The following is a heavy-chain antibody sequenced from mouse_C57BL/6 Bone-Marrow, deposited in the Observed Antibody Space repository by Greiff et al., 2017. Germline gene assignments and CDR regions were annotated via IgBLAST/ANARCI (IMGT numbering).Heavy chain of an antibody. Sequence: EVQLQQSGPELVKPGASVKISCKASGYSFTGYYMNWVKQSPEKSLEWIGEINPSTGGTTYNQKFQAKATLTVDKSSSTAYMQLKSLTSDDYAVYYCARSRYYGSSYYFDYWGQGTTLTVSS. CDR2: INPSTGGT. CDR3: ARSRYYGSSYYFDY. D-gene: IGHD1-1*01. J-gene: IGHJ2*01. V-gene: IGHV1-42*01. CDR1: GYSFTGYY.